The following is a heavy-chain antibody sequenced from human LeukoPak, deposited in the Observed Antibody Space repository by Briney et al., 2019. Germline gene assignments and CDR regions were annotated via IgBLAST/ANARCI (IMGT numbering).Heavy chain of an antibody. CDR2: ISSSSSYI. Sequence: SGGSLRLSCAASGFTFSSYAMSWVRQAPGKGLEWVSSISSSSSYIYYADSVKGRFTISRDNAKNSLYLQMNSLRAEDTAVYYCARRRAAAAAFDIWGQGTMVTVSS. CDR1: GFTFSSYA. CDR3: ARRRAAAAAFDI. J-gene: IGHJ3*02. V-gene: IGHV3-21*01. D-gene: IGHD6-13*01.